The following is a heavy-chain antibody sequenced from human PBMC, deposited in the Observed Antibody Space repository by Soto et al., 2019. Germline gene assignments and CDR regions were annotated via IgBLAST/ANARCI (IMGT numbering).Heavy chain of an antibody. CDR3: ARFSGSYTRGLAY. J-gene: IGHJ4*02. V-gene: IGHV3-72*01. Sequence: EVQLVESGGGLVHPGESFILPFASSGFIFIDHYMNWVCQAPGKGLEWVGRSRNKANSYSTEYAASVQGRVTISRDASKNSLYLQMNSLKTEDTAVYYCARFSGSYTRGLAYWGQGTLVTVSS. D-gene: IGHD1-26*01. CDR2: SRNKANSYST. CDR1: GFIFIDHY.